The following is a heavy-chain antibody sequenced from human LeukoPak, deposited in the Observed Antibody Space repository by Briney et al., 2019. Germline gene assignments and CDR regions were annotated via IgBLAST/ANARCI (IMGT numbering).Heavy chain of an antibody. CDR3: TTDFYCSTSSCFSR. V-gene: IGHV3-15*01. CDR1: GFTFTNAW. Sequence: PGGSLRLSCAASGFTFTNAWMSWVRQAPGKGLEWIGRIKSKTDGGTSDYAAPVKGRFTISRDDSKNTLYLQMNSLKTEDSAVYYCTTDFYCSTSSCFSRWGQGALVTVSS. J-gene: IGHJ4*02. CDR2: IKSKTDGGTS. D-gene: IGHD2-15*01.